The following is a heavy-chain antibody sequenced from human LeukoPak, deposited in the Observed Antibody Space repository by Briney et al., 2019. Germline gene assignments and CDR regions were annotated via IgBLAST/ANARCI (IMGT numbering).Heavy chain of an antibody. J-gene: IGHJ6*02. CDR3: ATATPRGYSYGPYYYYGMDV. D-gene: IGHD5-18*01. V-gene: IGHV1-24*01. CDR2: FDPEDGET. Sequence: GASVKVSCKVSGYTLTELSMHWGRQAPGKGLEWMGGFDPEDGETIYAQKFQGRVTMTEDTSTDTAYMELSSLRSEDTAVYYCATATPRGYSYGPYYYYGMDVWGQGTTVTVSS. CDR1: GYTLTELS.